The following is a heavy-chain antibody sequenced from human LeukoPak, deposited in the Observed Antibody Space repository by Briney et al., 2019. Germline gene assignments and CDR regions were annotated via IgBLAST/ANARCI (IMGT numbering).Heavy chain of an antibody. D-gene: IGHD1-26*01. J-gene: IGHJ4*02. CDR1: GFTFSSYA. V-gene: IGHV3-30*04. CDR2: ISYDGSNK. Sequence: GGSLRLSCAASGFTFSSYAMPWVRQAPGKGLEWVAVISYDGSNKYYADSVKGRFTISRDNFKNTLYLQMNSLRAEDTAVYYCASGRADSGSYSFDYWGQGTLVTVSS. CDR3: ASGRADSGSYSFDY.